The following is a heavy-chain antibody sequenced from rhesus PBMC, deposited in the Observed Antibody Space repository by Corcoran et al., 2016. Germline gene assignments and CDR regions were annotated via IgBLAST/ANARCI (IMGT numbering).Heavy chain of an antibody. J-gene: IGHJ4*01. D-gene: IGHD2-8*01. Sequence: QLQLQESGPGLVKPSETLSLTCAVSGGSISSNWWSWIRQPPGKGLEWIGRISGSGGSTSYNPSLKSRVTISTDTSKNQLSLKLISVTAADTAVYYCARGLLGYCSGGVCLHFDYWGQGVLGTVSS. CDR3: ARGLLGYCSGGVCLHFDY. CDR1: GGSISSNW. V-gene: IGHV4-173*01. CDR2: ISGSGGST.